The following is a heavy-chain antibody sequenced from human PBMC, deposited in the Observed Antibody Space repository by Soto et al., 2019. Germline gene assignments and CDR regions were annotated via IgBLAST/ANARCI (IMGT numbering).Heavy chain of an antibody. CDR2: INPSGVST. CDR1: GYTFSNYY. CDR3: ARGGNGDYVGYWHFDL. Sequence: QVQLVQSGAEVKKPGASVKVSCKASGYTFSNYYIHWVRLAPGLGLEWMGVINPSGVSTRYAQKFQDRVDMTRDMSTTTVYMELSSLGSEDTAVYFCARGGNGDYVGYWHFDLWGRGTLVTVSS. J-gene: IGHJ2*01. D-gene: IGHD4-17*01. V-gene: IGHV1-46*01.